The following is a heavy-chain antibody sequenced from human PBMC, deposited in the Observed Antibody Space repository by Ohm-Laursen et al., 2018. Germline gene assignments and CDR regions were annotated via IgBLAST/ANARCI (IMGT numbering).Heavy chain of an antibody. Sequence: SLRLSCAASGFTFSSYWMSWVRQAPGKGLEWVANIKQDGSEKYYVDSVKGRFTISRDNAKNSLYLQMNSLRAEDTAVYYCARSPQGYCSSTSCYREYYYYGMDVWGQGTTVTVSS. J-gene: IGHJ6*02. V-gene: IGHV3-7*03. CDR1: GFTFSSYW. CDR3: ARSPQGYCSSTSCYREYYYYGMDV. D-gene: IGHD2-2*01. CDR2: IKQDGSEK.